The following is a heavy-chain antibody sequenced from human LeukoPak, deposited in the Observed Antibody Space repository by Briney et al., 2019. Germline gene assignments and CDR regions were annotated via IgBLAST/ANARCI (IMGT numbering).Heavy chain of an antibody. V-gene: IGHV1-2*02. CDR2: INPNSGGT. J-gene: IGHJ4*02. CDR1: GYTFTAYY. Sequence: ASVKVSCKASGYTFTAYYVYWVRQAPGQGLEWMGWINPNSGGTNYAQKFQGRVTMTRDTSTSTAYMELSRLTSDDTAVYYCARVSLTAQYLLDYWGQGTLVTVSS. D-gene: IGHD2/OR15-2a*01. CDR3: ARVSLTAQYLLDY.